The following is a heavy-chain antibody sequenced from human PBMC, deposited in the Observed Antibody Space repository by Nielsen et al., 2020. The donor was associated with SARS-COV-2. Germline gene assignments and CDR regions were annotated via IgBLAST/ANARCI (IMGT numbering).Heavy chain of an antibody. V-gene: IGHV4-39*01. J-gene: IGHJ5*02. CDR2: MYYRGNT. D-gene: IGHD4-17*01. Sequence: SETLSLTCIVSGGSISTGSHYWSWIRQPPGKGLEWIGSMYYRGNTYYNPSLKSRVAISGDTSKNQFSLRLTSVTASDAAVYYCARHRRGGDFYHWGQGTLVIASP. CDR1: GGSISTGSHY. CDR3: ARHRRGGDFYH.